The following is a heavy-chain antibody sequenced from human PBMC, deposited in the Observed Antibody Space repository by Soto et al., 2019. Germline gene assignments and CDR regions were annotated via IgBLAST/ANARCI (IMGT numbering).Heavy chain of an antibody. D-gene: IGHD6-19*01. V-gene: IGHV1-46*01. CDR3: ARETVEYSSGWSLY. J-gene: IGHJ4*02. CDR1: GYPFTSYY. CDR2: INPGGGST. Sequence: ASVKVSCKASGYPFTSYYMHWVRQAPGHGLEWMGIINPGGGSTTYAQKFQGRVTMTSDTSTSTVYMELSGLRSGDTAVYYCARETVEYSSGWSLYWGQGTLVTVSS.